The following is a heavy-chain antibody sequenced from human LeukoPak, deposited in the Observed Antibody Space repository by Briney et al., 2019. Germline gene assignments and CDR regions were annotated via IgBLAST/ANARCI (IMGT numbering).Heavy chain of an antibody. Sequence: PSETLSLTCTVSGGSISSSSYYWGWIRQPPGKGLEWIGSIYYSGSTNYNPSLKSRVTISVDTSKNQFSLKLSSVTAADTAVYYCAREIRYFDWLSSGQYFDNWGQGTQVTVSS. CDR2: IYYSGST. CDR3: AREIRYFDWLSSGQYFDN. D-gene: IGHD3-9*01. CDR1: GGSISSSSYY. V-gene: IGHV4-39*07. J-gene: IGHJ4*02.